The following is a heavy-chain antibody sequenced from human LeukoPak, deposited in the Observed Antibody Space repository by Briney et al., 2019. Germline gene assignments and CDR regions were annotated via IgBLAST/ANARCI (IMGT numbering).Heavy chain of an antibody. Sequence: GGPLRLSCAASGFTFSSYSMNWVRQAPGKALEWVSSISSSSSYIYYADSVKGRFTISRDNAKNSLYLQMNSLRAEDTAVYYCAVLWFGESDLDYWGQGTLVTVSS. CDR3: AVLWFGESDLDY. V-gene: IGHV3-21*01. J-gene: IGHJ4*02. CDR1: GFTFSSYS. CDR2: ISSSSSYI. D-gene: IGHD3-10*01.